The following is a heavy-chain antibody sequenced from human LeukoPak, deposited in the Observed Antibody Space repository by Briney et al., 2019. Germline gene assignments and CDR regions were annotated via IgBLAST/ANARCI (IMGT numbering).Heavy chain of an antibody. CDR1: GFTFTGYY. V-gene: IGHV1-2*02. CDR3: ARDSYGGNWSLGY. CDR2: VNPNSGRT. D-gene: IGHD4-23*01. J-gene: IGHJ4*02. Sequence: ASVKVSCKASGFTFTGYYIHWVRQAPGQGLEWMGWVNPNSGRTNYAQMFQGRVTMTRDTSINTAYMELSGLRSDDTAVYYCARDSYGGNWSLGYWGQGTLVTVSS.